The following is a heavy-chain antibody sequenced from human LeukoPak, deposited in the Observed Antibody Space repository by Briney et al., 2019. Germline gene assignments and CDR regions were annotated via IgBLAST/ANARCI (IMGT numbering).Heavy chain of an antibody. CDR2: IYTSGST. Sequence: PSETLSLTCTVSGGSISSYYWSWIRQPAGKGLEWIGRIYTSGSTNYNPSLKSRVTMSVDTSKNQFSLKLSSVTAADTAVYYCARAKYSSSRTTPYYYYYMDVWGKGTTVTVSS. CDR3: ARAKYSSSRTTPYYYYYMDV. V-gene: IGHV4-4*07. CDR1: GGSISSYY. J-gene: IGHJ6*03. D-gene: IGHD6-13*01.